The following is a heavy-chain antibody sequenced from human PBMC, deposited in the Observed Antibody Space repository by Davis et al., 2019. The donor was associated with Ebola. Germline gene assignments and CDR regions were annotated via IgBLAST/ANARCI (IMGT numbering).Heavy chain of an antibody. V-gene: IGHV3-23*01. CDR1: GFTFSSYA. CDR3: ASIAVAGTDFDY. CDR2: ISGSGGST. D-gene: IGHD6-19*01. J-gene: IGHJ4*02. Sequence: GESLKISCAASGFTFSSYAMSWVRQAPGKGLEWVSAISGSGGSTYYADSVKGRFTISRDNAKNSLYLQMNSLRAEDTAVYYCASIAVAGTDFDYWGQGTLVTVSS.